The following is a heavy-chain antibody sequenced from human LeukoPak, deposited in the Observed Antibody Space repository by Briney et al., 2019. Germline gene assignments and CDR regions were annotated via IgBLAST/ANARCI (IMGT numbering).Heavy chain of an antibody. J-gene: IGHJ6*02. V-gene: IGHV1-69*13. CDR3: ATPRGYPNYGMDV. Sequence: VASVTVSCTASGGTFSSYAISWVRQAPGQGLEWMGGIIPIFGTANYAQKFQGRVTITADESTSTAYMELRSLRSEDTAVYNRATPRGYPNYGMDVWGQGTTVTVSS. D-gene: IGHD3-22*01. CDR2: IIPIFGTA. CDR1: GGTFSSYA.